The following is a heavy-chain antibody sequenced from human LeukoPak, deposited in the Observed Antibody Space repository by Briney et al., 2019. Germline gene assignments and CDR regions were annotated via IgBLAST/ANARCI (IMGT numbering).Heavy chain of an antibody. CDR3: ARDTKYAFDN. V-gene: IGHV3-48*01. CDR2: IGISSGNT. D-gene: IGHD2-2*01. CDR1: GFTFSSYS. J-gene: IGHJ4*02. Sequence: GGSLRLSCAASGFTFSSYSMNWVRQAPGKGLEWISYIGISSGNTKNADSVKGRFTISGDKAKNSVYLQMNSLRVEDTAVYYCARDTKYAFDNWGQGTLVTVSS.